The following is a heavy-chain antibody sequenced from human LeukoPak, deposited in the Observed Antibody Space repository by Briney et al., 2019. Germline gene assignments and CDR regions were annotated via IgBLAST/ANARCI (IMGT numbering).Heavy chain of an antibody. V-gene: IGHV3-7*01. D-gene: IGHD6-19*01. Sequence: GGSLRLSCAASGFTFSSYWMSWVRQAPGKGLEWVAIIKQDGSEIRYVDSVKGRFTISRDNAKNSLYLQMNSLRAEDTGVYYCSTGWYFDYWGQGTLVTVSS. CDR2: IKQDGSEI. J-gene: IGHJ4*02. CDR1: GFTFSSYW. CDR3: STGWYFDY.